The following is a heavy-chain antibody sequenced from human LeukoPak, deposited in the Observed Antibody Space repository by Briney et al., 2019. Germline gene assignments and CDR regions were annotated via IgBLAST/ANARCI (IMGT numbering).Heavy chain of an antibody. CDR3: ARRLGYCSGGSCSRRIYYFDY. D-gene: IGHD2-15*01. CDR2: IYPGDSDT. J-gene: IGHJ4*02. Sequence: GESLKISCKGSGYSFTSYWIGWVRQMPRKGLEWMGIIYPGDSDTRYSPSFQGQVTISADKSISTAYLQWSSLKASDTAMYYCARRLGYCSGGSCSRRIYYFDYWGQGTLVTVSS. V-gene: IGHV5-51*01. CDR1: GYSFTSYW.